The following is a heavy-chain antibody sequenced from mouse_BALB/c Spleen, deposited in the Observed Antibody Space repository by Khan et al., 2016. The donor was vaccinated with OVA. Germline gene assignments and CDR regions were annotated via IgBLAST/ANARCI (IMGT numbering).Heavy chain of an antibody. J-gene: IGHJ3*01. Sequence: QVQLQQSGAELARPGASVKLSCTASGYTFTDYYINWVKQRTGQGLEWIGEISPGSGDTYYNERFKGKATLTADKSSSTAYMQLSSLLSEASAVYYGAGRNYCGYTFAYWGQGTPVTVSA. V-gene: IGHV1-77*01. CDR3: AGRNYCGYTFAY. CDR2: ISPGSGDT. CDR1: GYTFTDYY. D-gene: IGHD1-2*01.